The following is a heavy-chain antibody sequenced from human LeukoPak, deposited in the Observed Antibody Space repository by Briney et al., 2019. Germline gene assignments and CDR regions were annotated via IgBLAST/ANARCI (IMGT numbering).Heavy chain of an antibody. V-gene: IGHV3-64D*09. D-gene: IGHD2-15*01. CDR2: ISSNGGST. Sequence: GGSLRLSCSASGFTFSSYAMHWVRQAPGKGLEYVSAISSNGGSTYYADSVKGRFTISRDNSKNTLYLQMSSLRAEDTAVYYCARGWSGGSLDSWGQGTLVTVSS. CDR1: GFTFSSYA. CDR3: ARGWSGGSLDS. J-gene: IGHJ4*02.